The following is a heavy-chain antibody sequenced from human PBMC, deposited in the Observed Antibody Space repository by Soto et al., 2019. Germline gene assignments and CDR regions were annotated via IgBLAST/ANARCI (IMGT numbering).Heavy chain of an antibody. V-gene: IGHV3-21*01. J-gene: IGHJ4*02. Sequence: EVQLVESGGGLVKPGGSLRLSCAASGFTFSTYSMNWVRQAPGKGLEWVSSISSSSNYIYYADSMKGRFTISRDNAKNSLYLQMNSLRAEDTAVYYCARTLPYTTGPFDYWGQGTLVPVSS. D-gene: IGHD6-19*01. CDR1: GFTFSTYS. CDR3: ARTLPYTTGPFDY. CDR2: ISSSSNYI.